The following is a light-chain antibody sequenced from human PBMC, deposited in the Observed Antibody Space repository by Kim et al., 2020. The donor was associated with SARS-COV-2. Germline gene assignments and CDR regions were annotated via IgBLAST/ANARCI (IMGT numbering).Light chain of an antibody. CDR3: QKYGDQTRT. CDR1: QSVRSNY. Sequence: EVVLTQSPGTLSLSPGESATLSCRASQSVRSNYLAWYQQKPGQAPRLLIYTASTRATGIPDRFSGSGSGTYFTLTISGLEPEDFAVYYCQKYGDQTRTCGQGTKVDIK. CDR2: TAS. V-gene: IGKV3-20*01. J-gene: IGKJ1*01.